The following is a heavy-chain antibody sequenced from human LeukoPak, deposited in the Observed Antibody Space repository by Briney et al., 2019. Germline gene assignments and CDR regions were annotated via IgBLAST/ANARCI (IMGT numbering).Heavy chain of an antibody. V-gene: IGHV4-39*01. D-gene: IGHD6-25*01. CDR3: ARLGYSTGWYNS. Sequence: PSETLSLTCTVSGGSMNSTSHYWGWIRQPPGKGPDWIANIYYSGTTYYNPSLKSRVTISVDMSKNQFSLILRSVTAADTAVYYCARLGYSTGWYNSWGQGTLVTVSS. CDR2: IYYSGTT. CDR1: GGSMNSTSHY. J-gene: IGHJ5*01.